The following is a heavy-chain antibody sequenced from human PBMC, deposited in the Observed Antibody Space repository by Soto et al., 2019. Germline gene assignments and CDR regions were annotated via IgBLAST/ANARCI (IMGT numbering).Heavy chain of an antibody. Sequence: SETLSLTCTVSGGSVSSGSYYWSWIRQPPGKGLEWIGYIYYSGSTNYNPSLKSRVTISVDTSKNQFSLKLSSVTAADTAVYYCARDETYSGYGWIDPWGQGTLVTVS. CDR1: GGSVSSGSYY. V-gene: IGHV4-61*01. CDR3: ARDETYSGYGWIDP. CDR2: IYYSGST. J-gene: IGHJ5*02. D-gene: IGHD5-12*01.